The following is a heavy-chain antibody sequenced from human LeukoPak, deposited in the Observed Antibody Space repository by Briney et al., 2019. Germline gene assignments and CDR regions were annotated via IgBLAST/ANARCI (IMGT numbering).Heavy chain of an antibody. CDR3: ARTRIYDFWSDYQPYYFDY. J-gene: IGHJ4*02. Sequence: SETLSLTCAVSGGSFSGYYWSWIRQPPGKGLEWIGEINHSGSTNYNPSLKSRVTISVDTSKNQFSLKLSSVTAADTAVYYCARTRIYDFWSDYQPYYFDYWGQGTLVTVSS. D-gene: IGHD3-3*01. CDR1: GGSFSGYY. CDR2: INHSGST. V-gene: IGHV4-34*01.